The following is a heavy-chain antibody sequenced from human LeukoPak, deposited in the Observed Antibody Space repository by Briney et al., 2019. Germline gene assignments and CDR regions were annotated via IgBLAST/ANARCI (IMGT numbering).Heavy chain of an antibody. CDR2: ISGSGGST. CDR3: AKDGSYYDILTGYHYFDY. Sequence: PGGSLRLSCAASGFTFSSYAMSWVRQAPGKGLEWVSAISGSGGSTYYADSVKGRFTISRDNSKNALYLQVNSLRAEDTAVYYCAKDGSYYDILTGYHYFDYWGQGTLVTVSS. V-gene: IGHV3-23*01. J-gene: IGHJ4*02. D-gene: IGHD3-9*01. CDR1: GFTFSSYA.